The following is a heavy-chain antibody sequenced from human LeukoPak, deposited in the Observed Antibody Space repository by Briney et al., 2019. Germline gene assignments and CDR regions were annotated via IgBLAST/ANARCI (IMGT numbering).Heavy chain of an antibody. Sequence: PSETLSLTCTVSGVSISSTSYYWGWIRQPPGKGLEWIGSIYYSGSTYYNPSLKSRVTISVDTSKNQFSLKLSSVTAADTAVYYCARAAHYDSSGYYPAGYFDLWGRGTLVTVSS. CDR2: IYYSGST. CDR3: ARAAHYDSSGYYPAGYFDL. J-gene: IGHJ2*01. D-gene: IGHD3-22*01. V-gene: IGHV4-39*07. CDR1: GVSISSTSYY.